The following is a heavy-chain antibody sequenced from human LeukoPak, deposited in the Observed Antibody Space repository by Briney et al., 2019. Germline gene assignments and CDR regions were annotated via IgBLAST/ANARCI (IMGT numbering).Heavy chain of an antibody. CDR2: ISYDGSNK. Sequence: GGSLRLSCAASGFTFSSYAMHWVRQAPGKGLEWVAVISYDGSNKYYADSVKGQFTISRDNSKNTLYLQMNSLRAEDTAVYYCARTGIAAAGIDYWGQGTLVTVSS. J-gene: IGHJ4*02. CDR3: ARTGIAAAGIDY. D-gene: IGHD6-13*01. V-gene: IGHV3-30*04. CDR1: GFTFSSYA.